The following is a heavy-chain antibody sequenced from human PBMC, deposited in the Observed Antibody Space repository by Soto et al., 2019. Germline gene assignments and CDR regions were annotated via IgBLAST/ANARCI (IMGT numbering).Heavy chain of an antibody. J-gene: IGHJ3*02. CDR1: GFTFSNAW. CDR2: IKSKTDGGTT. V-gene: IGHV3-15*01. Sequence: GGSLRLSCAASGFTFSNAWMSWVRQAPGKGLEWVGRIKSKTDGGTTGYAAPVKGRFTISRDDSKNTLYLQMNSLKTEDTAVYYCTTAATVQSLGAFDIWGQGTMVTVSS. CDR3: TTAATVQSLGAFDI. D-gene: IGHD4-17*01.